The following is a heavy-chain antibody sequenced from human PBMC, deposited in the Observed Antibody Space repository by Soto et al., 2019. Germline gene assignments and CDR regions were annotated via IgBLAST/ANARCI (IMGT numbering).Heavy chain of an antibody. CDR2: IYHSWIT. J-gene: IGHJ5*02. V-gene: IGHV4-4*02. CDR1: VFAISSMNC. D-gene: IGHD6-13*01. CDR3: ASDRRIAEAGTITNGGWFEP. Sequence: SDTRSLTCAFSVFAISSMNCCICVRHPPGKGLEWIGEIYHSWITNYNPSLKSRVTISVDKSKNQFSLKLSSVTAADTAVYYCASDRRIAEAGTITNGGWFEPWGKGNLVTVS.